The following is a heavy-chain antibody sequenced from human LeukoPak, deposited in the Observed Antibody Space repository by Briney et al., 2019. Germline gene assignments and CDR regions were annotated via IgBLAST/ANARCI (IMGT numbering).Heavy chain of an antibody. J-gene: IGHJ4*02. Sequence: ASVKVSCKASGYTFTGYSLHWVRQAPGQGLEWMGCINPNNGGTNYAQKFQGRVTMTRDMSTSTVYMELSSLRSEDTAVYYCARDQGRLLDTAMVGGYWGQGTLVTVSS. CDR2: INPNNGGT. CDR3: ARDQGRLLDTAMVGGY. D-gene: IGHD5-18*01. CDR1: GYTFTGYS. V-gene: IGHV1-2*02.